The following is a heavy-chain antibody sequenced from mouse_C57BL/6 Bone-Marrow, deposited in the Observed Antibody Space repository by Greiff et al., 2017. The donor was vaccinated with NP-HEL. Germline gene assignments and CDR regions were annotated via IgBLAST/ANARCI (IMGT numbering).Heavy chain of an antibody. D-gene: IGHD1-1*01. V-gene: IGHV1-19*01. J-gene: IGHJ1*03. CDR3: ARDYYEYFDV. CDR1: GYTFTDYY. Sequence: EVQLQQSGPVLVKPGASVKMSCKASGYTFTDYYMNWVKQSHGKSLEWIGVINPYNGGTSYNQKFKGKATLTVDTSSSTAYMELNSLTSEDSAVYYCARDYYEYFDVWGTGTTVTVSS. CDR2: INPYNGGT.